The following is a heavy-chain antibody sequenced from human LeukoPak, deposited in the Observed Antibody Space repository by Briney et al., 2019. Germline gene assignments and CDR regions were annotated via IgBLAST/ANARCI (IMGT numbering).Heavy chain of an antibody. CDR3: ARFLGYCSSTSCYAGRDYYYYYMDV. CDR1: GYTFTSYY. CDR2: INPSGGST. Sequence: ASVKVSCKASGYTFTSYYMHWVRQAPGQGLEWMGIINPSGGSTSYAQKFQGRVTITADKSTSTAYMELSSLSSEDTAVYYCARFLGYCSSTSCYAGRDYYYYYMDVWGKGTTVTVSS. D-gene: IGHD2-2*01. J-gene: IGHJ6*03. V-gene: IGHV1-46*01.